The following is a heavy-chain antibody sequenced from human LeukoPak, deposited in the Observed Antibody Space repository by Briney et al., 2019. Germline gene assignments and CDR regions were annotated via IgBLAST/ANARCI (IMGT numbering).Heavy chain of an antibody. Sequence: KSSETLSLTCTVSGGSISSSNYYWGWIRQPPGRGLEWIGNIYYSGSTNYNPSLKSRVTISVDTSKNQFSLKLSSVTAADTAVYYCARDRGQQQGLDYWGQGTLVTVSS. V-gene: IGHV4-39*07. D-gene: IGHD6-13*01. J-gene: IGHJ4*02. CDR1: GGSISSSNYY. CDR3: ARDRGQQQGLDY. CDR2: IYYSGST.